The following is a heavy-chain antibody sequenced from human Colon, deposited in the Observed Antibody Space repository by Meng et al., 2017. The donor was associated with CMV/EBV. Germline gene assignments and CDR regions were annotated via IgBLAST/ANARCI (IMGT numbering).Heavy chain of an antibody. J-gene: IGHJ4*02. V-gene: IGHV3-53*01. D-gene: IGHD3-3*01. CDR3: ARDFWSGYWY. CDR2: IFVDGNT. Sequence: GESLKISCAACGFAVSSIYMTWVRQAPGKGLEWVSVIFVDGNTHYADSVKGRFTISRDISSNTLFLQMNSLRAEDTAVYYCARDFWSGYWYWGQGTLVTVSS. CDR1: GFAVSSIY.